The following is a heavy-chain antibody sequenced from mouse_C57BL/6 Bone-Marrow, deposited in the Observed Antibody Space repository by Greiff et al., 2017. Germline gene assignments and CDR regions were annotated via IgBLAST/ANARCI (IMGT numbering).Heavy chain of an antibody. CDR3: ARCYDGYSYWYFDV. CDR1: GYTFTSYW. CDR2: IYPGSGST. V-gene: IGHV1-55*01. Sequence: QVQLKQPGAELVKPGASVKMSCKASGYTFTSYWITWVKQRPGQGLEWIGDIYPGSGSTNYNEKFKSKATLTVDTSSSTAYMQLSSLTSEDSAVYYCARCYDGYSYWYFDVWGTGTTVTVSS. J-gene: IGHJ1*03. D-gene: IGHD2-3*01.